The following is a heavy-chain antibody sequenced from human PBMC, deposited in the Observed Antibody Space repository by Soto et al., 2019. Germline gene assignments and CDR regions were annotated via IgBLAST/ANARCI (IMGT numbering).Heavy chain of an antibody. CDR1: GFSLTTSGVG. Sequence: QITLNESGPTRVKPRQTLTLTCTFSGFSLTTSGVGVGWIRQSPGKAPEWLALIYWDDDKRYSPSLKSRLTITKDTSKNQVVLTMADLDPADTATYYCAHRVLRTVFGVVTTTAIYFDFWGQGTPVAVSS. CDR3: AHRVLRTVFGVVTTTAIYFDF. D-gene: IGHD3-3*01. CDR2: IYWDDDK. V-gene: IGHV2-5*02. J-gene: IGHJ4*02.